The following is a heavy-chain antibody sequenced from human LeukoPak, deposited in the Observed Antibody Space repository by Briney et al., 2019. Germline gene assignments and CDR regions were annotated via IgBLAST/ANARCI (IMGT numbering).Heavy chain of an antibody. CDR2: ISSSSSTI. Sequence: GGSLRLSCAASGFTFSSYSMNWVRQAPGKGLEWVSYISSSSSTIYYADSVKGRFTISRDNAENSLYLQMNSLRAEDTAVYYCARVVVVPAAIFSDYWGQGTLVTVSS. CDR3: ARVVVVPAAIFSDY. V-gene: IGHV3-48*01. CDR1: GFTFSSYS. J-gene: IGHJ4*02. D-gene: IGHD2-2*01.